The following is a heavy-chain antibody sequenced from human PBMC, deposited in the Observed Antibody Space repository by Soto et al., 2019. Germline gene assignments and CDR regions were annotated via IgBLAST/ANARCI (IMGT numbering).Heavy chain of an antibody. CDR3: ARSLRYPPAPSDAFDI. CDR2: IIPIFGTA. J-gene: IGHJ3*02. V-gene: IGHV1-69*12. D-gene: IGHD3-9*01. Sequence: QVQLVQSGAEVKKPGSSVKVSCKASGGTFSSYAISWVRQAPGQGLEWMGGIIPIFGTANYAQKFQGRVTITADESTSTAYMELSSLRSEDTAVYYCARSLRYPPAPSDAFDIWGQGTMVTVSS. CDR1: GGTFSSYA.